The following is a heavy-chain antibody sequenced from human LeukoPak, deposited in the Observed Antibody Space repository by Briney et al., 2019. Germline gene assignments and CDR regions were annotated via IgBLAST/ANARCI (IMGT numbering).Heavy chain of an antibody. CDR1: EFTFSSYW. D-gene: IGHD3-22*01. CDR3: ARVFYISPYYDSSGYYAG. V-gene: IGHV3-74*01. J-gene: IGHJ4*02. Sequence: PGGSLRLSCAASEFTFSSYWMHWVRQAPGRGLVWVSRINSDGSSISYADSVKGRFTISRDNAKNTLYLQMNSLRAEDTAVYYCARVFYISPYYDSSGYYAGWGQGTLVTVSS. CDR2: INSDGSSI.